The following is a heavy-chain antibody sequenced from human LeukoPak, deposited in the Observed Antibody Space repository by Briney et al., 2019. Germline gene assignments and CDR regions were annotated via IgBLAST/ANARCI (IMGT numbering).Heavy chain of an antibody. Sequence: GGSLRLSRAASGFTFSSYWMSWVRQAPGKGLEWVANIKQDGSEKYYVDSVKGRFTISRDNAKNSLYLQMYSLRAEDTAVYYCARAPGIAVYAFDILVQGTMVTVSS. CDR3: ARAPGIAVYAFDI. CDR2: IKQDGSEK. J-gene: IGHJ3*02. V-gene: IGHV3-7*01. CDR1: GFTFSSYW. D-gene: IGHD6-19*01.